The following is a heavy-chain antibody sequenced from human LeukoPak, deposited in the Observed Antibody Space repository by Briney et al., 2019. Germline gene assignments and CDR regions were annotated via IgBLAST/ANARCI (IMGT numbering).Heavy chain of an antibody. CDR3: AXXXGYSXGPFDF. CDR2: IYPGDSDT. Sequence: PGESLKISCKGSGYSFTSYWIGWVRQMPGKGLEWMGIIYPGDSDTRYSPSFQGQVTISADKSISTAYLQWSSLTTSDTAMYYCAXXXGYSXGPFDFWXQGTLVTVSS. D-gene: IGHD5-18*01. V-gene: IGHV5-51*01. CDR1: GYSFTSYW. J-gene: IGHJ4*02.